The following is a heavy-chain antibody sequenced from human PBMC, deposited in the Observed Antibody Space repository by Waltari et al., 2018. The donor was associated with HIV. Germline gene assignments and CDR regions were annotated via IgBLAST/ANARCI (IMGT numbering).Heavy chain of an antibody. CDR2: INPSGGST. J-gene: IGHJ6*02. CDR1: GYTFTSYY. CDR3: ASPSRYYGGYGVYYYGMDV. Sequence: QVQLVQSGAEVKKPGASVKVSCKASGYTFTSYYMHWVRQAPGQGLEWMGRINPSGGSTSYAQKFQGRVTMTRDTSTSTVYMELSSLRSEDTAVYYCASPSRYYGGYGVYYYGMDVWGQGTTVTVSS. D-gene: IGHD5-12*01. V-gene: IGHV1-46*03.